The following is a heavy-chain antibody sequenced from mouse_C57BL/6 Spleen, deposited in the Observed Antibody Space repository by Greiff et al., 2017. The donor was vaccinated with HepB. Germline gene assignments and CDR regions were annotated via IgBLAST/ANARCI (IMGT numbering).Heavy chain of an antibody. CDR3: VRDYYGSSYVWYFDV. CDR2: IRSKSSNYAT. J-gene: IGHJ1*03. V-gene: IGHV10-3*01. D-gene: IGHD1-1*01. CDR1: GFTFNTYA. Sequence: DVQLQESGGGLVQPKGSLKLSCAASGFTFNTYAMHWVRQAPGKGLEWVARIRSKSSNYATYYADSVKDRFTISRDDSQSMLYLQMNNLKTEDTAMYYWVRDYYGSSYVWYFDVWGTGTTVTVSS.